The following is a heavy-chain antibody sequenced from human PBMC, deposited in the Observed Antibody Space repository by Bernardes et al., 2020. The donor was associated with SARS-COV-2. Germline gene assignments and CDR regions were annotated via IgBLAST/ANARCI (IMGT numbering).Heavy chain of an antibody. Sequence: GSLRLSCAVSGFTVSTNYMSWVRQAPGKGLEWVSIIYPGGSTYYPDSVKGRFTISRDNSKNTLYLQMNSLRAVDTAVYYCARLFTYGLYYFDYWGQGTLVTVSS. D-gene: IGHD2-21*01. V-gene: IGHV3-53*01. CDR2: IYPGGST. J-gene: IGHJ4*02. CDR1: GFTVSTNY. CDR3: ARLFTYGLYYFDY.